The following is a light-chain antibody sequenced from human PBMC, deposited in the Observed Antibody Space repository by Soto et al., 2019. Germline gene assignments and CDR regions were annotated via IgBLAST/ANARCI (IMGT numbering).Light chain of an antibody. CDR1: QSISTS. V-gene: IGKV1-5*03. Sequence: DIQMTQSPSTLSASVGDRVTITCRASQSISTSLAWYQQKPGKAPKLLIYKASSLQSGVPSWFSGSGSGTEFTLTISSLQPDDFATYYCQHYNTHSRAFGQGTKVEIK. CDR2: KAS. CDR3: QHYNTHSRA. J-gene: IGKJ1*01.